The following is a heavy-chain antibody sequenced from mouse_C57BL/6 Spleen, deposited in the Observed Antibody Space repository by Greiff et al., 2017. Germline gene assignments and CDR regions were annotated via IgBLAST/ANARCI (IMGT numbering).Heavy chain of an antibody. CDR1: GYTFTDYE. D-gene: IGHD1-1*01. J-gene: IGHJ1*03. Sequence: VKLQESGAELVRPGASVTLSCKASGYTFTDYEMHWVKQTPVHGLEWIGAIDPETGGTAYNQKFKGKAILTADKSSSTAYMQLSSLTSEDSAVYSCTRLGYGCSYGSFDVWGTGTTVTVSS. CDR2: IDPETGGT. V-gene: IGHV1-15*01. CDR3: TRLGYGCSYGSFDV.